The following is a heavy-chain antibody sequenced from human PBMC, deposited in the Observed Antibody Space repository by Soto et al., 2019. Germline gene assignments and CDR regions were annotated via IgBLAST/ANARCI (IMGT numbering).Heavy chain of an antibody. V-gene: IGHV3-33*01. Sequence: GGSLRLSCAASGFTFSSYGMHWVRQAPGKGLEWVAVIWYDGSNKYYADSVKGRFTISRDNSKNTLYLQMNSLRAEDTAVYYCAREDSSSLGVTSLDYYGMDVWGQGTTVTVSS. CDR3: AREDSSSLGVTSLDYYGMDV. CDR2: IWYDGSNK. J-gene: IGHJ6*02. CDR1: GFTFSSYG. D-gene: IGHD6-13*01.